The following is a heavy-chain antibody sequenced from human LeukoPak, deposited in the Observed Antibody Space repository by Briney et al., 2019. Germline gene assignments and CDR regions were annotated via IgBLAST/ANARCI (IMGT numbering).Heavy chain of an antibody. CDR1: GFTFSSYS. D-gene: IGHD3-10*01. CDR2: ISGSGGST. J-gene: IGHJ4*02. CDR3: AIYGSGSYYSFVDDY. Sequence: PGGSLRLSCAASGFTFSSYSMNWVRQAPGKGQEWVSAISGSGGSTYYADSVKGRFTISRDNSKNTLYLQMNSLRAEDTAVYYCAIYGSGSYYSFVDDYWGQGTLVTVSS. V-gene: IGHV3-23*01.